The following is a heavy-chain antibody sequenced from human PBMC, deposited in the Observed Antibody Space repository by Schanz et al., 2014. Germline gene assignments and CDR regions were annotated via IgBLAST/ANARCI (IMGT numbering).Heavy chain of an antibody. V-gene: IGHV4-34*01. J-gene: IGHJ4*02. Sequence: QVQLQQWGAGLLKPSETLSLTCAVYGGSFSGYYWTWIRQTPGKGLEWIGEINHSGSTNYKASLMSRVTISLDTSKTHFSLKVTAVTAADTGVYYCARGRGYYDFWSGYSSVFDYWGQGTLVTVSS. CDR3: ARGRGYYDFWSGYSSVFDY. D-gene: IGHD3-3*01. CDR1: GGSFSGYY. CDR2: INHSGST.